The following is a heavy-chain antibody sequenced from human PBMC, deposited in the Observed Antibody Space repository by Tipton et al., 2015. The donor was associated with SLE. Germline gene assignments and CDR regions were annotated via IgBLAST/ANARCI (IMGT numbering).Heavy chain of an antibody. J-gene: IGHJ5*02. Sequence: SLRLSCAASGFTFSHYAMTWLRQAPGKGLEWVSIIYSDSSLTYYADSVKGRFTISRDNSKNMLYLEMDSLRAEDTAVYYCAKVVVVASWWFDPRGQGTQVTVSS. V-gene: IGHV3-23*03. D-gene: IGHD2-15*01. CDR2: IYSDSSLT. CDR3: AKVVVVASWWFDP. CDR1: GFTFSHYA.